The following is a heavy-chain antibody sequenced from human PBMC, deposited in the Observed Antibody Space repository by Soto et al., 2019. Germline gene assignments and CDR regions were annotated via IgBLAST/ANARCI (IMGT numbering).Heavy chain of an antibody. CDR1: GFTFIDYA. CDR2: IGGVGTDR. Sequence: DVQLLESGGGLVQPGGSLRLSCAAPGFTFIDYAMTWVRQAPGKGPEWVSSIGGVGTDRYYADSVKGRFTISRDNSKNTLFLQMSSLRSDDTAVYYCAKDAVPYNGKWDWFDPWGQGTLVTVSS. J-gene: IGHJ5*02. D-gene: IGHD1-20*01. V-gene: IGHV3-23*01. CDR3: AKDAVPYNGKWDWFDP.